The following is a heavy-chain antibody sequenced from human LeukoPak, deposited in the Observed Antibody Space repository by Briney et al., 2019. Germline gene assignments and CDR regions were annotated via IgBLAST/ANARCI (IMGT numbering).Heavy chain of an antibody. Sequence: GESLKISCKGSGYSFTNYWIGWVRQKPGKGLEYMCLIHPGDSDTRYSPSFQGQVTISVDKSTSTAYLQWSSLKASDTAMYYCARRPTSSGSYFDYWGQGTLVTVSS. D-gene: IGHD3-22*01. CDR1: GYSFTNYW. V-gene: IGHV5-51*01. CDR3: ARRPTSSGSYFDY. CDR2: IHPGDSDT. J-gene: IGHJ4*02.